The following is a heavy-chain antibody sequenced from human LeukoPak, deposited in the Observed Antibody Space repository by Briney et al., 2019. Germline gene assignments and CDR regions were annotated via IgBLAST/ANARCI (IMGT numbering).Heavy chain of an antibody. CDR1: GFTFSSYG. CDR2: ISNDGSKK. V-gene: IGHV3-30*18. Sequence: GGSLRLSCAASGFTFSSYGMHWVRQAPGKGLDWVAVISNDGSKKYYADSVKGRFTISRDNSKNALSLQVSSLRTEDTAVYYCAKDRYSYAFEYSDSWGQGTLVTVSS. D-gene: IGHD5-18*01. J-gene: IGHJ4*02. CDR3: AKDRYSYAFEYSDS.